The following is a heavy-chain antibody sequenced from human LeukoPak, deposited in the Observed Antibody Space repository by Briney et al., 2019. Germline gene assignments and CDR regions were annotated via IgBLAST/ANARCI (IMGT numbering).Heavy chain of an antibody. CDR3: ARAIAVAGPYYFDY. CDR1: GFTFSDYT. CDR2: IGSVTTYI. Sequence: GGSLRLSCAASGFTFSDYTMNWVRQAPGKGLEWVSSIGSVTTYIYYADSLKGRFTTSRDNAKNSLYLQMDSLRAEDTAIYFCARAIAVAGPYYFDYWGQGTLVTVSS. V-gene: IGHV3-21*01. J-gene: IGHJ4*02. D-gene: IGHD6-19*01.